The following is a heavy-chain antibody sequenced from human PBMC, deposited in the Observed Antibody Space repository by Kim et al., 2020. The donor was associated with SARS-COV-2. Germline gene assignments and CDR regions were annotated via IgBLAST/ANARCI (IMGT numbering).Heavy chain of an antibody. CDR2: ISGSGGST. CDR1: GFTFSSYA. D-gene: IGHD3-22*01. CDR3: AKSPAYYYDSSGYYYFDY. J-gene: IGHJ4*02. V-gene: IGHV3-23*01. Sequence: GGSLRLSCAASGFTFSSYAMSWVRQAPGKGLEWVSAISGSGGSTYYADSVKGRFTISRDNSKNTLYLQMNSLRAEDTAVYYCAKSPAYYYDSSGYYYFDYWGQGTLVTVSS.